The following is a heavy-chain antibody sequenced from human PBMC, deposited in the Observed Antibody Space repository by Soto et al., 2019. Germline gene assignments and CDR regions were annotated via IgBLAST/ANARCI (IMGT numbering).Heavy chain of an antibody. D-gene: IGHD6-19*01. V-gene: IGHV3-30*18. Sequence: VQLVESGGVVVQPGRSLRLSCAASGFTFSDYAMHWVRQAPGKGLEWVAVVSHDGRNTHYADSVKGRFTISRDSSKNTVSLELASVRAEDTAVDYCAKGGRQWLVTCDFNYLGQGALVTVSS. CDR3: AKGGRQWLVTCDFNY. CDR1: GFTFSDYA. CDR2: VSHDGRNT. J-gene: IGHJ4*02.